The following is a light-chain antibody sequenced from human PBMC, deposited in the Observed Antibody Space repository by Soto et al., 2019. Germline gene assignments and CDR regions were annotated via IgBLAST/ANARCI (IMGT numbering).Light chain of an antibody. V-gene: IGKV3-15*01. CDR1: QSVSSSD. Sequence: EIVLTQSPGTLSLSPGERATLSCRASQSVSSSDLAWYHQKPGQAPRLLIYGASTRATGIPARFSGSGSGTEFTLTINSLQSEDFAVYYCRQYNNWPRTFGQGTKVDIK. CDR2: GAS. CDR3: RQYNNWPRT. J-gene: IGKJ1*01.